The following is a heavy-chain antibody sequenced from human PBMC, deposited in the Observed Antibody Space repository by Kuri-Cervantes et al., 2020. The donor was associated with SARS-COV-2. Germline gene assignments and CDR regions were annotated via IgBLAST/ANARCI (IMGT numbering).Heavy chain of an antibody. J-gene: IGHJ4*02. CDR3: ARDPGASSSDYFDY. V-gene: IGHV1-2*02. CDR1: GYTFTDYY. CDR2: INPKSGGT. Sequence: ASVKVSRQPSGYTFTDYYMHWVRQAPGQGLEWMGWINPKSGGTNYAQKFQGRVTMTRDTSISTAYMELSRRRSDDTAVYYCARDPGASSSDYFDYWGQGTPVTVSS. D-gene: IGHD6-6*01.